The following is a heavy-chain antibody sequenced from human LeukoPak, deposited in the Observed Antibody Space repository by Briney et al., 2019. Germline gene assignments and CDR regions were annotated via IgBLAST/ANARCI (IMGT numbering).Heavy chain of an antibody. J-gene: IGHJ6*02. CDR1: GFTFSSYN. CDR2: ISSSSTYI. V-gene: IGHV3-21*01. D-gene: IGHD4-23*01. CDR3: ARSSRWVAGYGMDV. Sequence: GGSLRLSCAASGFTFSSYNMNWVRQAPGKGLEWVSSISSSSTYIYYADSVKGRFNISRDNARDSLWLQMNSLRAEDTAVYYCARSSRWVAGYGMDVWGQGTTVTVSS.